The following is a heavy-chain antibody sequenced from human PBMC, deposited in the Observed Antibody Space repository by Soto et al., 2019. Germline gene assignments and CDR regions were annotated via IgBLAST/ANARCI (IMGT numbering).Heavy chain of an antibody. CDR3: ARPSYYSNIIGYIEY. V-gene: IGHV3-48*02. D-gene: IGHD3-22*01. J-gene: IGHJ4*02. CDR1: GSTSRSYS. Sequence: GGSRRDSWAGSGSTSRSYSLNWVRQAPGKGLEWVSYISSSSSTIYYADSVKGRFTISRDNAKNSLYLQMNSLRDEDTSVYYCARPSYYSNIIGYIEYWGQGP. CDR2: ISSSSSTI.